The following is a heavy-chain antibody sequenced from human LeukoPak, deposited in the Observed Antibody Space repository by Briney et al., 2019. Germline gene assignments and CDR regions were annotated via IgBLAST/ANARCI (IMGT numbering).Heavy chain of an antibody. CDR3: ARERGYSSSWYPYY. CDR1: GGSISSYY. Sequence: SETLSLTCTVSGGSISSYYWSWIRQPPGEGLEWIGYIYYSGSTNYNPSLKSRVTISVDTSKNQFSLKLSSVTAADTAVYYCARERGYSSSWYPYYWGQGTLVTVSS. J-gene: IGHJ4*02. CDR2: IYYSGST. D-gene: IGHD6-13*01. V-gene: IGHV4-59*01.